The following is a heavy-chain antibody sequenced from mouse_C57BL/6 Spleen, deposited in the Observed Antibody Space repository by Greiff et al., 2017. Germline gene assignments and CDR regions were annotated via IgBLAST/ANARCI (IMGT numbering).Heavy chain of an antibody. D-gene: IGHD1-1*01. Sequence: VQLKESGPELVKPGASVKMSCKASGYTFTDYNMHWVKQSHGKSLEWLGYINPNTGGTSYNQKFKGQATLTVTKSSSTAYMEIRSLKSEDCAVYYCARGGHYYGSKDAMAYWGQGTSVTVSS. CDR2: INPNTGGT. J-gene: IGHJ4*01. CDR1: GYTFTDYN. V-gene: IGHV1-22*01. CDR3: ARGGHYYGSKDAMAY.